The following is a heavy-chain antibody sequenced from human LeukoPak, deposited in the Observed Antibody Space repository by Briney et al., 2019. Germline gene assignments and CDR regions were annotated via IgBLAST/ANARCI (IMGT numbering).Heavy chain of an antibody. CDR1: GYTFTSYD. V-gene: IGHV1-8*01. D-gene: IGHD3-10*01. Sequence: ASVKVSCKASGYTFTSYDINWVRHATGQGLEWMGWMNPNSGNTGYAQKFQGRVTMTRNTSISTAYMERSSLRSEDTAVYYCARGRVRGGDAFDIWGQGTMVTVSS. J-gene: IGHJ3*02. CDR3: ARGRVRGGDAFDI. CDR2: MNPNSGNT.